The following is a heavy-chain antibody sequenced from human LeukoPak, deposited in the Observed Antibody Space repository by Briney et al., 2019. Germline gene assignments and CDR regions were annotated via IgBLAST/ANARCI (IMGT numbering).Heavy chain of an antibody. CDR2: IRGSGDGT. CDR1: GFNLDDYG. J-gene: IGHJ6*03. D-gene: IGHD1-26*01. Sequence: GGSLRLSCAASGFNLDDYGMSWVRQAPGKGLEWVSAIRGSGDGTHYADSVKGRFTISRDNSKNTLYLQMNSLRAEDTAVYYCAKDSKIVGATFRSYHYMDVWGKGTTVTISS. CDR3: AKDSKIVGATFRSYHYMDV. V-gene: IGHV3-23*01.